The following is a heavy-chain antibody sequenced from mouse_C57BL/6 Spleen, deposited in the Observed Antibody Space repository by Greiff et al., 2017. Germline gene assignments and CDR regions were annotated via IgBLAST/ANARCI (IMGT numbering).Heavy chain of an antibody. CDR3: ADCGYFDY. CDR1: GYAFSSSW. Sequence: VQLQQSGPELVKPGASVKISCKASGYAFSSSWMNWVKQRPGQGLEWIGRIYPGDGDTNYNGKFKGKATLTADKSSSTAYMQLSSLTSEDSAVYCCADCGYFDYWGQGTTLTVSS. D-gene: IGHD6-1*01. J-gene: IGHJ2*01. V-gene: IGHV1-82*01. CDR2: IYPGDGDT.